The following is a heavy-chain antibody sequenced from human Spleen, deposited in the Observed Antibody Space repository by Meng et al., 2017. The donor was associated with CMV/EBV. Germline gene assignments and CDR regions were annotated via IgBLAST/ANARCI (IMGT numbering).Heavy chain of an antibody. J-gene: IGHJ4*02. Sequence: GGSLRLSCAASGFTFSSYSMNWVRQAPGKGLEWVSGISASGGSTYYADSVKGRFTISRDNSKNTLYLQVNSLRAEDTAVYYCAKTPYDSSGYSSHFDYWGQGALVTVSS. D-gene: IGHD3-22*01. CDR1: GFTFSSYS. V-gene: IGHV3-23*01. CDR3: AKTPYDSSGYSSHFDY. CDR2: ISASGGST.